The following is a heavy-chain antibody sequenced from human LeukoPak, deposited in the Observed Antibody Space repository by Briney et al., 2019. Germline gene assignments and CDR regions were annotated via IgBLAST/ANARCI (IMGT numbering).Heavy chain of an antibody. D-gene: IGHD4-23*01. J-gene: IGHJ6*03. Sequence: PGGSLRLSCAASGFSFSSDGMSWVRQAPGKGLEWVSGILGGAGSTYYADSVKGRFTISRDNSKNTLYLQMNSLRAEDTAVYYCAKAGEVRLAEVRWDYYYMDVWGKGTTVTVSS. CDR3: AKAGEVRLAEVRWDYYYMDV. CDR2: ILGGAGST. V-gene: IGHV3-23*01. CDR1: GFSFSSDG.